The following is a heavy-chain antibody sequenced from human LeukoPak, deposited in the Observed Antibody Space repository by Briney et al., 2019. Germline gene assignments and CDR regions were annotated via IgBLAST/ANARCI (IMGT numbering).Heavy chain of an antibody. J-gene: IGHJ6*04. CDR1: GESFSGYY. Sequence: SETLSLTCAVYGESFSGYYWSWIRQPPGKGLEWIGEINHSGSTNYNPSLKSRVTISVDTSKNQFSLKLSSVTAANTAVYYCARGRAGDVWGKGTTVTVSS. V-gene: IGHV4-34*01. CDR3: ARGRAGDV. CDR2: INHSGST.